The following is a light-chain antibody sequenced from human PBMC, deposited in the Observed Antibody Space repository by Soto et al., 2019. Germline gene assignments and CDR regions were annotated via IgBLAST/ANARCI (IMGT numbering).Light chain of an antibody. CDR2: AAS. Sequence: DIQLTQSPSFLSASVGDRVTVICRASQVISSYLAWYQQKPGKAPKLLIYAASTLHSGVPSRLSGGGSGTEFTLTISSLQPEDFATYYCQQLSSYPLTFGPVTKVDIK. J-gene: IGKJ3*01. CDR3: QQLSSYPLT. V-gene: IGKV1-9*01. CDR1: QVISSY.